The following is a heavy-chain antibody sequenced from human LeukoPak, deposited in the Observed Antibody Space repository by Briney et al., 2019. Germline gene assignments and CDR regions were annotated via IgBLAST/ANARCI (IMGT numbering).Heavy chain of an antibody. D-gene: IGHD5-12*01. J-gene: IGHJ4*02. Sequence: GGSLTLSCAASGFTFNTYGMSWVRQAPGKGLECVSGISSSGGSTYYADSVKGRFTISRDNFKNTLYLQLNSLRAEDTAVYYCAKYVIQQLRSSGYDYFDYWGQGTLVTVSS. V-gene: IGHV3-23*01. CDR1: GFTFNTYG. CDR3: AKYVIQQLRSSGYDYFDY. CDR2: ISSSGGST.